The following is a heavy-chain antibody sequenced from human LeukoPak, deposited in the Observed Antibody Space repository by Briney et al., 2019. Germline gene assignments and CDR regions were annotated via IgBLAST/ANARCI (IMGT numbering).Heavy chain of an antibody. CDR2: IWYDGSNK. CDR3: ARTTVTGGYYYGMDV. CDR1: GFSFSNYA. J-gene: IGHJ6*02. Sequence: PGRSLRLSCVASGFSFSNYAMHWVRQAPGKGLGGVAGIWYDGSNKYYADSVKGRFTISRDNSKNTLYLQINNLTAEDTTVHYCARTTVTGGYYYGMDVWGQGTTVTVSS. V-gene: IGHV3-33*01. D-gene: IGHD4-17*01.